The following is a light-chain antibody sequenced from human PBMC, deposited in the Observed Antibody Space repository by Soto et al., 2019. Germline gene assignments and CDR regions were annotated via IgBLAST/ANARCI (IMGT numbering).Light chain of an antibody. CDR1: QGISSW. V-gene: IGKV1-12*01. J-gene: IGKJ1*01. CDR2: AAA. CDR3: QQTYNTPRT. Sequence: DIQMTQSPSSVSASVGDRVTITCRASQGISSWLAWYQQVPGKAPKLLIYAAATLQSGVPSRFRGSGSGTDFTLTISSLQPEDFATYYCQQTYNTPRTFGQGTMVEIK.